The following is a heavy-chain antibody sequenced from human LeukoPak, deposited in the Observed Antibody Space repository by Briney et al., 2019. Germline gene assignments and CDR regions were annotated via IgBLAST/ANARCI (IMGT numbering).Heavy chain of an antibody. D-gene: IGHD3-22*01. CDR3: ASYYYDSSGYYLNDAFDI. V-gene: IGHV4-30-4*01. Sequence: KPSQTLSLTCTVSGGSFSSGDYYWSWIGQPPGKGLEWIGYIYYSGGTNYNPSLKSRVTISVDTSKNQFSLKLSSVTAADTAVYYCASYYYDSSGYYLNDAFDIWGQGTMVTVSS. J-gene: IGHJ3*02. CDR1: GGSFSSGDYY. CDR2: IYYSGGT.